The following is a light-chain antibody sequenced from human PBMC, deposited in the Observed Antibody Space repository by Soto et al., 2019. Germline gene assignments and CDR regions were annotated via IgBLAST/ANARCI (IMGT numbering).Light chain of an antibody. CDR3: QQYNNWPPGA. Sequence: EIVMTQSPATLSVSPGERATLSCRASQSVSSNLAWYQQKPGQAPRLLIYGASTRATDIPARFSGSGSGTEFTLTISSLQSEDFALYYCQQYNNWPPGAFGQGTKVEIK. CDR1: QSVSSN. J-gene: IGKJ1*01. V-gene: IGKV3-15*01. CDR2: GAS.